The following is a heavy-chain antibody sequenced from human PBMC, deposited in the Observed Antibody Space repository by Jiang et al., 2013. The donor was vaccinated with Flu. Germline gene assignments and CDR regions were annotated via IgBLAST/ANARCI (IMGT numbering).Heavy chain of an antibody. CDR1: IHFSNHD. Sequence: RLVLCSLWIHFSNHDMNWVRQAPGKGLEWVSYITPSGDDVRYADSVKGRFTISRDNAKNSMYLQMNSLRDEDTAIYFCARDVPGIQDFDYWGQGTLVTVSS. CDR3: ARDVPGIQDFDY. CDR2: ITPSGDDV. D-gene: IGHD3-10*01. J-gene: IGHJ4*02. V-gene: IGHV3-48*02.